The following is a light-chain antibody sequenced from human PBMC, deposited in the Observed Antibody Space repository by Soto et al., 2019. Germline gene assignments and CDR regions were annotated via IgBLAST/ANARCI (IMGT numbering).Light chain of an antibody. V-gene: IGKV1-27*01. CDR1: QGISNY. J-gene: IGKJ1*01. CDR2: AAS. Sequence: DIQMTQSPSSLSASVGDRVTITCRASQGISNYLAWYQQKPGKGPKFLIYAASTLQSGVPSRFSGSGSGTDFSLTITSLQPEDVETYYCQKYNRAPWTFGKGTKVEIK. CDR3: QKYNRAPWT.